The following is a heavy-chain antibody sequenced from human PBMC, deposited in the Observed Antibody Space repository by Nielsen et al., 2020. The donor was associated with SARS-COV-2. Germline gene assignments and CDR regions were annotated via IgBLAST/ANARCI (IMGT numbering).Heavy chain of an antibody. J-gene: IGHJ5*01. V-gene: IGHV3-64D*09. D-gene: IGHD1-1*01. CDR1: GFTFSRSS. Sequence: GESLKISCSASGFTFSRSSMHWVRQARGKGLEYVSAISENGGSTFYADSAKGRFTISRDNSNNTLFLQMNSLRVEDTAVYYRVKDFAYKDSWGQGTLVAVSS. CDR2: ISENGGST. CDR3: VKDFAYKDS.